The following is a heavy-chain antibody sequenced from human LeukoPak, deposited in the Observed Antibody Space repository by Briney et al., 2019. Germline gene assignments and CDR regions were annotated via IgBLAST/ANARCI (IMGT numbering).Heavy chain of an antibody. J-gene: IGHJ3*02. V-gene: IGHV3-9*01. D-gene: IGHD2-15*01. CDR3: AKDRSLSYENNCSGGSCYSVAFDI. CDR2: ISWNSGSI. Sequence: PGRSLRLSCAASGFTFDDYAMHWVRQAPGKGLEWVSGISWNSGSIGYADSVKGRFTISRDNAKNSLYLQMNSLRAEDTALYYCAKDRSLSYENNCSGGSCYSVAFDIWGQGTMVTVSS. CDR1: GFTFDDYA.